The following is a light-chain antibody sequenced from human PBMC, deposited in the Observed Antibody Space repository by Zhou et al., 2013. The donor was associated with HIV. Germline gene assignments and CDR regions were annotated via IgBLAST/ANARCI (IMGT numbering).Light chain of an antibody. J-gene: IGKJ1*01. V-gene: IGKV1-9*01. Sequence: DIQMTQSPSSLSASVGDRVTITCRASQGINSYLAWYQQKPGKAPNLLIYAASTLQSGVPSRFSGSGSGTDFTLTISSLQPEDFATYYCQQFNSYPWTFGQGTKVEIK. CDR3: QQFNSYPWT. CDR1: QGINSY. CDR2: AAS.